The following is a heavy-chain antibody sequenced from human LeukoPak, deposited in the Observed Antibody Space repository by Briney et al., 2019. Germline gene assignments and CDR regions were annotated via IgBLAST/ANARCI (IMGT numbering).Heavy chain of an antibody. CDR3: ARDTFQPGLIDS. D-gene: IGHD2-2*01. CDR1: GFTFSRFA. V-gene: IGHV3-21*05. CDR2: INTDSSDI. Sequence: GGSLRLSCAASGFTFSRFAMNWVRHAPGKGLEWISHINTDSSDIHYADSVKGRFNISRDNARNTLFLQLSSLRAEDSAVYYCARDTFQPGLIDSWGQGTLVTVSS. J-gene: IGHJ4*02.